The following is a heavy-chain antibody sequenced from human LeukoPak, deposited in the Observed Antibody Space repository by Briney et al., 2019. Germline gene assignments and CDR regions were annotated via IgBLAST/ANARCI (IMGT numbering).Heavy chain of an antibody. D-gene: IGHD6-19*01. CDR3: ARAPSWGGLSSGSYYFDY. Sequence: ASVKVSCKASGYTFTNYDINWVRQATGQGLEWMGWMKPNSGNTGYAQKFQGRVTITRNTSISTAYMELSSLRSDDTAVYYCARAPSWGGLSSGSYYFDYWGQGTLVTVSS. CDR1: GYTFTNYD. V-gene: IGHV1-8*03. CDR2: MKPNSGNT. J-gene: IGHJ4*02.